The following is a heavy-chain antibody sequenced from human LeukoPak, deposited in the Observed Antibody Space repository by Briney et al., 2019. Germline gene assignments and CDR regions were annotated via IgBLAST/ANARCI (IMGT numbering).Heavy chain of an antibody. Sequence: SVKVSCKASGGTFSSYAISWVRQAPGQGLEWMGRIIPILGIANYAQKFQGRVTITADKSTSTAYMELSSLRSEDTAVYYCASFGYCSGGSCYSYYYYGMDGWGQGTTVTVSS. V-gene: IGHV1-69*04. J-gene: IGHJ6*02. CDR3: ASFGYCSGGSCYSYYYYGMDG. CDR1: GGTFSSYA. D-gene: IGHD2-15*01. CDR2: IIPILGIA.